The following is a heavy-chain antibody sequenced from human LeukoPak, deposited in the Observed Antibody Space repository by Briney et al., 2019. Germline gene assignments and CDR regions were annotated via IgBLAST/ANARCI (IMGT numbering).Heavy chain of an antibody. D-gene: IGHD3-9*01. CDR2: IYTSGST. V-gene: IGHV4-61*02. Sequence: SETLSLTCTVSGGSISSGSYYWSWIRQPAGKGLEWIVRIYTSGSTNYNPSLKSRITISVDTSKNQFSLKLSSVTAADTAVYYCASAYYDILGGHFDYWGQGTLVTVSS. CDR1: GGSISSGSYY. J-gene: IGHJ4*02. CDR3: ASAYYDILGGHFDY.